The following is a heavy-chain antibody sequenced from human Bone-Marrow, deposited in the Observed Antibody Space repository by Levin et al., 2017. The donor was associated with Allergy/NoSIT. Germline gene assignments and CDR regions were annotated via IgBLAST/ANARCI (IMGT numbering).Heavy chain of an antibody. CDR2: IIATSGATQNPQA. V-gene: IGHV1-69*01. CDR3: ARTDEGAAAIRY. Sequence: KISCKASGGTFSNYIISWVREAPGQGLEWMGGIIATSGATQNPQANYAQNFEGRITITADGSTRSAYLELNRLTSEDTAVYYCARTDEGAAAIRYWGQGTLITVSA. D-gene: IGHD2-2*02. CDR1: GGTFSNYI. J-gene: IGHJ4*02.